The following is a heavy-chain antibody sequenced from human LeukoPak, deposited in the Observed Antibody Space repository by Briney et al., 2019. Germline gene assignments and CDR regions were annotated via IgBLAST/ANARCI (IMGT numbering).Heavy chain of an antibody. CDR3: ARTSSSGYYYRDAFDI. J-gene: IGHJ3*02. CDR1: GFPFSDYD. Sequence: GGSLRLSCAASGFPFSDYDMSWIRQAPGKGLEWVAYIRGSGGDSYHTDSVKGRFTISRDNAKTSVYLPMNSLRAEDTAVYYCARTSSSGYYYRDAFDIWGQGTMVTVSP. CDR2: IRGSGGDS. D-gene: IGHD3-22*01. V-gene: IGHV3-11*01.